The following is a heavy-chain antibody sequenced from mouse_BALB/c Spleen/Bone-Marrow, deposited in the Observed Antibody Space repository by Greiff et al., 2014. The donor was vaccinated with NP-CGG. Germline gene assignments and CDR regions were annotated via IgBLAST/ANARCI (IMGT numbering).Heavy chain of an antibody. J-gene: IGHJ4*01. CDR3: AREPHYYAMDY. V-gene: IGHV2-6-7*02. Sequence: VQLQESGPGLVAPSQSLSITCTVSGFSLTGYGVNWVRQPPGKGLEWLGMIWGDGSTDYNSALKSRLSISKDNSKSQVFLKMNSLQTDDTARYYRAREPHYYAMDYWGQGTSVTVSS. CDR2: IWGDGST. CDR1: GFSLTGYG.